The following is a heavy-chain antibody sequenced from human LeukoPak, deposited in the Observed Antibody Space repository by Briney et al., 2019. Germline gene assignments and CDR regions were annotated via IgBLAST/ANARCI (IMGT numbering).Heavy chain of an antibody. V-gene: IGHV1-69*05. D-gene: IGHD2-2*02. CDR3: ARGGGYCSSTSCYTGNWFDP. CDR2: IIPIFGTA. CDR1: GGTFSSYA. Sequence: SSVKVSCKASGGTFSSYAISWVRQAPGQGLEWMGGIIPIFGTANYAQKFQGRVTITTDESTSTAYMELSSLRSEDTAVYYCARGGGYCSSTSCYTGNWFDPWGQGTLVTVSS. J-gene: IGHJ5*02.